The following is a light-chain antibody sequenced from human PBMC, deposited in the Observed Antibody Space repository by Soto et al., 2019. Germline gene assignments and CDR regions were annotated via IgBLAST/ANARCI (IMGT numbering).Light chain of an antibody. CDR2: EVT. CDR1: SSDVGRYNY. V-gene: IGLV2-8*01. Sequence: QSALTQPPSASGSPGQSVTISCTGTSSDVGRYNYVSWYQQHPGKAPKLMIYEVTNRPSGVPDRFSGSKSGNTASLTVSGLQDEDEAEYYCSSYAGNNNLIFGGGTKLPVL. J-gene: IGLJ2*01. CDR3: SSYAGNNNLI.